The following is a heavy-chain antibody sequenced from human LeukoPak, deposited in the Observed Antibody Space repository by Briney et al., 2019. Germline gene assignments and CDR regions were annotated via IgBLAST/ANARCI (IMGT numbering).Heavy chain of an antibody. V-gene: IGHV4-34*01. CDR1: EMSFSAYY. D-gene: IGHD6-19*01. CDR2: INYGGST. J-gene: IGHJ3*01. Sequence: SETLSLTCAVSEMSFSAYYWNWIRQSPGKGLEWIGEINYGGSTKYTPSLEGRGTILIDTSKNQFSLKLTSVTAADTAVYYCARGFPPGSGSRGSHAFDVWGRGTMVTVSS. CDR3: ARGFPPGSGSRGSHAFDV.